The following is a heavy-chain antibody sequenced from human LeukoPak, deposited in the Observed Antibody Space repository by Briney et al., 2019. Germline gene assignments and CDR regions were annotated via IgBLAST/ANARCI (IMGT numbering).Heavy chain of an antibody. V-gene: IGHV3-21*01. CDR1: GFTFSSYT. CDR2: ISSSRSYV. J-gene: IGHJ6*02. Sequence: PGGSLRLSCAASGFTFSSYTMNWVRQAPGKGLEWVSAISSSRSYVYYADSVKGRFTISRDNAKNSLYLQMNSLRAEDTAVYYCARDPTPRYCSGGSCYTHYGMDVWGQGTTVTVSS. CDR3: ARDPTPRYCSGGSCYTHYGMDV. D-gene: IGHD2-15*01.